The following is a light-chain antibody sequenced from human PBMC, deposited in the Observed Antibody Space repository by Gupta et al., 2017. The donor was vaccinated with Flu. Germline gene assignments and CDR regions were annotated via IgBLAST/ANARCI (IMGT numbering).Light chain of an antibody. J-gene: IGKJ5*01. Sequence: EVVLTQSPATLSLSPGERATLSCRTSQSVSSYLAWYQQKPGQAPRLLIYDASNRATGIPARFSGSGSGTDFTLTISSLEPEEFAVYYCQQRQYWPPITFGQGTRLEIK. CDR1: QSVSSY. CDR3: QQRQYWPPIT. CDR2: DAS. V-gene: IGKV3-11*01.